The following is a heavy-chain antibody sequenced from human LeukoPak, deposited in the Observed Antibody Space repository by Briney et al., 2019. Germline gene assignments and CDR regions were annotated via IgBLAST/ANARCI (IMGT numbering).Heavy chain of an antibody. V-gene: IGHV4-4*02. CDR3: AREGGFYRPLDY. CDR1: GGSVSSTNG. D-gene: IGHD6-25*01. Sequence: SETLSLTCGVSGGSVSSTNGWTWIRQPPGKGLEWIGEVHLDGRTNFNPSLKSRLTMSVDLSENHVSLKLTSVTAADTAVYYCAREGGFYRPLDYSGQGTLVTVSS. J-gene: IGHJ4*02. CDR2: VHLDGRT.